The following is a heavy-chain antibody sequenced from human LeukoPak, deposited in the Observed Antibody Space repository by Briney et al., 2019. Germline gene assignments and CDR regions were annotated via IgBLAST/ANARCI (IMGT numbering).Heavy chain of an antibody. Sequence: SESLSLTCANHGGPFSGYYWSWIRQPPGKGLECIGEINHSGSTNYNPSLKSRVTISVDTSKNQFSLKLSSVTAADMAVYYCASFGAVDYYDSGWVDPWGQGTLVTVSS. CDR1: GGPFSGYY. CDR3: ASFGAVDYYDSGWVDP. J-gene: IGHJ5*02. CDR2: INHSGST. V-gene: IGHV4-34*01. D-gene: IGHD3-22*01.